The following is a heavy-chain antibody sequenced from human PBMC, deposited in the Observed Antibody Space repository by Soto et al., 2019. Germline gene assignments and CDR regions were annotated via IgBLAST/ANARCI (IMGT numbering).Heavy chain of an antibody. CDR3: ASNEEYYDFWSGYYFDYYYYGMDV. D-gene: IGHD3-3*01. CDR1: GFTFSSYA. J-gene: IGHJ6*02. Sequence: GGSLRLSCAASGFTFSSYAMSWVRQAPGKGLEWVSAISGSGGSTYYADSVKGRFTISRDNSKNTLYLQMNSLRDEDTAVYYCASNEEYYDFWSGYYFDYYYYGMDVWGQGTTVTVSS. CDR2: ISGSGGST. V-gene: IGHV3-23*01.